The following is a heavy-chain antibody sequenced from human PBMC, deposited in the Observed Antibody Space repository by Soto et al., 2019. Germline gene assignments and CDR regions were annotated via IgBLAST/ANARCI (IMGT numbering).Heavy chain of an antibody. J-gene: IGHJ4*02. CDR3: AREASEQLGSIDY. CDR1: GTSIDYFY. Sequence: QVQLQESGPGLVKPSETLSLTCSVSGTSIDYFYWIWLRQPPGKGLEWIGFVHYSGSTSYNPSLNSRVTISVDRTKNQFSLKLSSMTAADAAMYYCAREASEQLGSIDYWGQGTLVTVSS. D-gene: IGHD6-6*01. V-gene: IGHV4-59*01. CDR2: VHYSGST.